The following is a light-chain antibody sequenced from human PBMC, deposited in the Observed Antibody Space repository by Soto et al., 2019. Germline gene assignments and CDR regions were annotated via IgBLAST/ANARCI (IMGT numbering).Light chain of an antibody. V-gene: IGLV2-14*01. CDR1: SSDVGGYNY. J-gene: IGLJ1*01. CDR2: EVT. CDR3: VSYTSSSTYV. Sequence: QSALTQPASVSGSPGQSITISCTGTSSDVGGYNYVSWYQQHPGKAPKLMIFEVTNRPSGVSNRFSGSKSGNTASLTISGLQAEDVADYHCVSYTSSSTYVFGTGTKVTVL.